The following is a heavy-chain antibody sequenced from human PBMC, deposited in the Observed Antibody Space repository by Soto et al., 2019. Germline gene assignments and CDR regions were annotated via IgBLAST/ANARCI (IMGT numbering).Heavy chain of an antibody. CDR3: ARGSQIAYFPLKFDY. J-gene: IGHJ4*02. CDR1: GFTFSSYA. CDR2: ISYDGSNK. Sequence: VQLVESGGGVVQPGRSLRLSCAASGFTFSSYAMHWVRQAPGKGLEWVAVISYDGSNKYYADSVKGRFTISRDNSKNTLYLQMNSLRAEDTAVYYCARGSQIAYFPLKFDYWGQGTLVTVSS. V-gene: IGHV3-30-3*01. D-gene: IGHD2-21*01.